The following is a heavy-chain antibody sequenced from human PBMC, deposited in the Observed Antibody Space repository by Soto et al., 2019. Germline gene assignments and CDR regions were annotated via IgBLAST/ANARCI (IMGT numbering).Heavy chain of an antibody. D-gene: IGHD3-3*01. CDR2: IVPLFRTT. CDR1: GGTFSSYA. V-gene: IGHV1-69*06. J-gene: IGHJ5*02. Sequence: QVQLVQSGAEAKKPGSSVKVSCKTSGGTFSSYAISWVRQAPGQGLEWMGGIVPLFRTTNYAQKFQGRVTITADTSTYTVYMELSGLRSGDTAVYYCARGGGTILAPLPWGQGTLVTVSS. CDR3: ARGGGTILAPLP.